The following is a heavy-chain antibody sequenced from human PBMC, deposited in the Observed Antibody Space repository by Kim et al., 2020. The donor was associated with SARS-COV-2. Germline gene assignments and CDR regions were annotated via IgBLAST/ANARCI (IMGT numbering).Heavy chain of an antibody. V-gene: IGHV4-34*01. CDR2: ITPSGST. CDR1: GGSFSGFY. D-gene: IGHD7-27*01. CDR3: ARVWGV. Sequence: SETLSLTCAFYGGSFSGFYWSWVRQPPGKGLECIGEITPSGSTSYNPSLESRVTISIDTSKKQLSLKLTSVTAADTAVYYCARVWGVLGRGTSVTVSS. J-gene: IGHJ6*02.